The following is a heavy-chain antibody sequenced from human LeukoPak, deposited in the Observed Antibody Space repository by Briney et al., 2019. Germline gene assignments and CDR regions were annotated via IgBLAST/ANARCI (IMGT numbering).Heavy chain of an antibody. Sequence: SETLSLTCTVSGGSISNYYWSWLRQPPGKGLEWIGYINYRGRTTYNPSLKSRVTISVDTSKNQFSLKLTSATAADTAVDYCARQPSSWFTSFDSWGQGTLVTVSS. J-gene: IGHJ4*02. CDR3: ARQPSSWFTSFDS. D-gene: IGHD6-13*01. CDR2: INYRGRT. V-gene: IGHV4-59*08. CDR1: GGSISNYY.